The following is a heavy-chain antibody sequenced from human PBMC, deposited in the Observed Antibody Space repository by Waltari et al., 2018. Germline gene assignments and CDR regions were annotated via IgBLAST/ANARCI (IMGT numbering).Heavy chain of an antibody. CDR1: GGSFSGYY. CDR3: AREAARPRYYGMDV. CDR2: INHSGIT. V-gene: IGHV4-34*01. J-gene: IGHJ6*02. Sequence: QVQLQQWGAGLLKPSETLSLTCAVYGGSFSGYYWSWIRQPPGKGLEWIGEINHSGITNYNPTLKSRVTISVDTSKNQFSLKLSSVTAADTAVYYCAREAARPRYYGMDVWGQGTTVTVSS. D-gene: IGHD6-6*01.